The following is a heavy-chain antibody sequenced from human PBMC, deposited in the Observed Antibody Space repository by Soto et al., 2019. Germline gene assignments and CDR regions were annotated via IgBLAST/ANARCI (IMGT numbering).Heavy chain of an antibody. D-gene: IGHD2-2*01. CDR2: IFSSGST. CDR3: ARVGYCSSTPCWPIGYFEY. Sequence: PSETLSLTCTVSGDSISSFYWTWIRQPPGKGLEWVGYIFSSGSTNYNPSLESRVTISVDTSENQFSLKLTSVTAADTAVYYCARVGYCSSTPCWPIGYFEYWGQGTLVTVSS. J-gene: IGHJ4*02. CDR1: GDSISSFY. V-gene: IGHV4-59*01.